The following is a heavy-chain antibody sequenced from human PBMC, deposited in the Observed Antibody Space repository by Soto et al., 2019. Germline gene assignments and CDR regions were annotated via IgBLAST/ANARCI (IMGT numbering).Heavy chain of an antibody. J-gene: IGHJ6*02. V-gene: IGHV1-69*13. D-gene: IGHD4-17*01. CDR3: AVYLRGTTGPYYYYGMDV. CDR2: IIPIFGTA. Sequence: SVKVSCKASGGTFSSYAISWVRQAPGQGLEWMGGIIPIFGTANYAQKFQGRVTITADESTSTAYMELSSLRSEDTAVYYCAVYLRGTTGPYYYYGMDVWGQGTTVTVSS. CDR1: GGTFSSYA.